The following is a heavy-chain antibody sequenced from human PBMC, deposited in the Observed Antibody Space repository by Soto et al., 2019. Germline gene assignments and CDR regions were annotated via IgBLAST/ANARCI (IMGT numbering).Heavy chain of an antibody. CDR3: ARLPTYGRYFDY. D-gene: IGHD3-10*01. CDR2: IYYSGST. Sequence: SETLSLTCTVSGGSISSYYWSWIRQPPGKGLEWIGYIYYSGSTNYNPSLKSRVTISVDTSKNQFSLKLSSVTAADTAVYYCARLPTYGRYFDYWAQGTLVTVSS. J-gene: IGHJ4*02. CDR1: GGSISSYY. V-gene: IGHV4-59*01.